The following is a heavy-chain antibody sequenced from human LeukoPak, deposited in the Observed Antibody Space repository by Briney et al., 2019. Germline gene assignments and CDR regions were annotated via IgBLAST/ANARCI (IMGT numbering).Heavy chain of an antibody. J-gene: IGHJ4*02. CDR2: IWFDGSNK. V-gene: IGHV3-33*01. CDR1: GFXFSNFG. CDR3: ARDESSGSLHFDY. Sequence: GGSLRLSCAASGFXFSNFGIHWVRQAPGKGLEWVAVIWFDGSNKYYADSVKGRFTISRDNSKNTLYLQMDSLRAEDTALYYCARDESSGSLHFDYWGQGTLVTVSS. D-gene: IGHD3-10*01.